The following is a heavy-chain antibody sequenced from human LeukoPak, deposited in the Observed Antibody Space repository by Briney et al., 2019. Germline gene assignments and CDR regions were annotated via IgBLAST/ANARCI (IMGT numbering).Heavy chain of an antibody. J-gene: IGHJ6*04. V-gene: IGHV1-69*13. CDR2: IIPIFGTA. Sequence: SVKVSCKASGGTFSSYAISWVRQAPGQGLEWMGGIIPIFGTANYAQKFQGRVTITADESTSTAYIELSSLRSEDTAVYYCARNAVPDRPFSGMDVWGKGTTVAVSS. CDR1: GGTFSSYA. D-gene: IGHD2-2*01. CDR3: ARNAVPDRPFSGMDV.